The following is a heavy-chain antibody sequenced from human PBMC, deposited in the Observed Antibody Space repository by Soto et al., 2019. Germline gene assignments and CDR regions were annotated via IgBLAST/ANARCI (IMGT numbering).Heavy chain of an antibody. Sequence: EVQLVESGGGLVKPGGSLRLSCAASGFTFSSYSMNWVRQAPGKGLEWVSSISSSSSYIYYADSVKGRFTISRDNAKNSLYRQMNSLRAEDTAVYYCARARGGFGELLPFDYWGQGTLVTVSS. V-gene: IGHV3-21*01. CDR3: ARARGGFGELLPFDY. CDR1: GFTFSSYS. J-gene: IGHJ4*02. CDR2: ISSSSSYI. D-gene: IGHD3-10*01.